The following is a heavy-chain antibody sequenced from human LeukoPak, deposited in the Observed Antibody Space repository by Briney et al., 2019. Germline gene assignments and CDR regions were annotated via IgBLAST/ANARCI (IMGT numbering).Heavy chain of an antibody. J-gene: IGHJ4*02. V-gene: IGHV3-21*01. CDR1: GFTFSSYS. D-gene: IGHD2-2*01. CDR2: ISSSSSYI. CDR3: ARLGEYQLLHSFDY. Sequence: RTGGSPRLSCAASGFTFSSYSMNWVRQAPGKGLEWVSSISSSSSYIYYADSVKGRFTISRDNAKNSLYLQMNSLRAEDTAVYYCARLGEYQLLHSFDYWGQGTPVTVSS.